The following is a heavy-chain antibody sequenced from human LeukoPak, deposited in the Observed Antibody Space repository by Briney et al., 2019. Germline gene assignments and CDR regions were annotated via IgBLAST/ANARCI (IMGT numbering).Heavy chain of an antibody. J-gene: IGHJ4*02. D-gene: IGHD6-6*01. CDR3: AKGSRSSRPYYFDC. CDR2: ITDSGGDT. CDR1: GFTFRNYA. V-gene: IGHV3-23*01. Sequence: GGSLRLSCATSGFTFRNYAMSWVRQTPEKGLEWVSAITDSGGDTYHADSVKGRFTISRDNSKNVLYLQMNSLRAEDTAMYYCAKGSRSSRPYYFDCWGRGALVTVSS.